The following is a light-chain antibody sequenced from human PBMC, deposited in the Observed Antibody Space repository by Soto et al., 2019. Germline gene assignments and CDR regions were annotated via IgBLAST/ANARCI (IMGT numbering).Light chain of an antibody. CDR1: SSNIGAGFD. CDR3: HSYDSSLSGWV. V-gene: IGLV1-40*01. CDR2: RYT. Sequence: QSVLTQPPSVSGAPGQRVTISCTGSSSNIGAGFDLHWYQQLPGTAPKVLIYRYTNRPSGVPDRFSGSKSGTSASLDITGLQAEDEDDYYCHSYDSSLSGWVFGGGTQLTVL. J-gene: IGLJ7*01.